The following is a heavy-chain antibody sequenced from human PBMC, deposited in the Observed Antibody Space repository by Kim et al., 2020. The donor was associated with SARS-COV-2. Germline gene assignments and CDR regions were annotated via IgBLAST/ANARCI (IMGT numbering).Heavy chain of an antibody. CDR1: GGSFSGYY. Sequence: SETLSLTCAVYGGSFSGYYWSWIRQPPGKGLEWIGEINHSGSTNYNPSLKSRVTISVDTSKNQFSLKLSSVTAADTAVYYCARGSRLNNWFDPWGQGTLV. J-gene: IGHJ5*02. CDR2: INHSGST. V-gene: IGHV4-34*01. CDR3: ARGSRLNNWFDP.